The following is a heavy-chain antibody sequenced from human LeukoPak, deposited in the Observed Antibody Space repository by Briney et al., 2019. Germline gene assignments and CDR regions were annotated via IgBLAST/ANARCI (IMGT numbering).Heavy chain of an antibody. CDR1: GFTFSSYA. D-gene: IGHD4-17*01. Sequence: GGSLRLSYAASGFTFSSYAMSWVRQAPGKGLEWVSAISGSGGSTYYADSVKGRFTISRDNAKNSLYLQMNSLRAEDTAVYYCARDGTTVTFFDYWGQGTLVTVSS. V-gene: IGHV3-23*01. J-gene: IGHJ4*02. CDR2: ISGSGGST. CDR3: ARDGTTVTFFDY.